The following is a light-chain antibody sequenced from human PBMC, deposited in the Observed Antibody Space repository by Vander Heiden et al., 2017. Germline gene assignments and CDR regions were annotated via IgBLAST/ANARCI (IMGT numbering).Light chain of an antibody. J-gene: IGLJ3*02. CDR3: CSYAGSSTLV. CDR1: SSDVGSYNL. V-gene: IGLV2-23*02. Sequence: QSALTQPASVSGSPGQSIPISCTGPSSDVGSYNLVSWYQQHRGKAPKLMIYEVSKRPSGVSNRFSGSKSGNTAALTISGLQAEDEADYYCCSYAGSSTLVFGGGTKLTVL. CDR2: EVS.